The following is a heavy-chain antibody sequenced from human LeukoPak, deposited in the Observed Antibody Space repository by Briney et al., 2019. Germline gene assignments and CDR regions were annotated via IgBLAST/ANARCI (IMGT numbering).Heavy chain of an antibody. CDR2: ISSSGSTI. Sequence: GGSLRLSCTASGFTFSSYEMNWVRQAPGKGLEWVSYISSSGSTIYYADSVKGRFTISRDNAKNSLYLQMNSLRAEDTAVYYCARHRSGGSQDDAFDIWGQGSLVTVSS. CDR3: ARHRSGGSQDDAFDI. CDR1: GFTFSSYE. J-gene: IGHJ3*02. V-gene: IGHV3-48*03. D-gene: IGHD2-15*01.